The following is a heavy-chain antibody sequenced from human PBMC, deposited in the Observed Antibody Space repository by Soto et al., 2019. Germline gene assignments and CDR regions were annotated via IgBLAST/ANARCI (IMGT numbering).Heavy chain of an antibody. V-gene: IGHV3-48*03. D-gene: IGHD3-10*01. J-gene: IGHJ6*04. CDR3: ARYGTRGEL. CDR1: GFNFRMYE. Sequence: PWGSLRLSCQASGFNFRMYEMHWVRKAPGKGLEWVSYISISVLTTYYADFAEGRFTISRDNAKDSLYLQLNSLRVGDTAVYYCARYGTRGELWGIGNKVTVSS. CDR2: ISISVLTT.